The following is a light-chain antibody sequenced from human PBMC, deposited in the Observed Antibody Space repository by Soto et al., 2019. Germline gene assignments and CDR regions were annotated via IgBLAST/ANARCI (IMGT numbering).Light chain of an antibody. V-gene: IGLV2-14*01. CDR1: SSDVGGYNY. CDR3: SSYTSSSTLLV. CDR2: DVS. Sequence: QSALTQPASVSVSPGQSITISCTGTSSDVGGYNYVSWYQQHPGKAPKLMIYDVSNRPSGVSNRFSGSKSGNTASLTISGLQAEDEADYYCSSYTSSSTLLVFGGGTKVHVL. J-gene: IGLJ2*01.